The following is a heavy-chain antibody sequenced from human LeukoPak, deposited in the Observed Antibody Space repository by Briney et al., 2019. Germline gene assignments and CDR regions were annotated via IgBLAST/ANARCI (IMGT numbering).Heavy chain of an antibody. J-gene: IGHJ4*02. D-gene: IGHD3-10*01. Sequence: PSETLSLTCTVSDGTFNFYFWHWIRQPPGKGLDWIGEIDNRGSTQYNPSLRSRVTISVDTSRNQFSLQLTTVTAADAAVYFCARDSHSGFPWGQGTLVTVPS. CDR2: IDNRGST. V-gene: IGHV4-34*01. CDR3: ARDSHSGFP. CDR1: DGTFNFYF.